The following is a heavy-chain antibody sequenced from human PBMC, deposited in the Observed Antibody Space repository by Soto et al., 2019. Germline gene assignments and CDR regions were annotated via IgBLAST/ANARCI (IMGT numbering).Heavy chain of an antibody. CDR3: ARGYYCSGGSCYSSSIEYFQH. J-gene: IGHJ1*01. CDR1: GGTFSSYA. Sequence: QVQLVQSGAEVKKPGSSVKVSCKASGGTFSSYAISWVRQAPGQGLEWMGGIIPIFGTANYAQKFQGRVTSTAETSTSTAYMELSRLRSEETAVYYCARGYYCSGGSCYSSSIEYFQHWGQGTLVTVSS. CDR2: IIPIFGTA. D-gene: IGHD2-15*01. V-gene: IGHV1-69*06.